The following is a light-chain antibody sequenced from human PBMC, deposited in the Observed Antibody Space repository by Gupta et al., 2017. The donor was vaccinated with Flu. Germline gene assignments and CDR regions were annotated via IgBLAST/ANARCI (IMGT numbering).Light chain of an antibody. CDR3: TEWISSSGV. V-gene: IGLV3-1*01. J-gene: IGLJ2*01. Sequence: SYEVTQPPSVSVSPGQTASITCSGDKLGDKYACWHQPKPGQSPILGSYQDSKRPSGIPERVSGPDSEHTVAMNSSGTQAVEDAYYYCTEWISSSGVFGGGTKLTVL. CDR1: KLGDKY. CDR2: QDS.